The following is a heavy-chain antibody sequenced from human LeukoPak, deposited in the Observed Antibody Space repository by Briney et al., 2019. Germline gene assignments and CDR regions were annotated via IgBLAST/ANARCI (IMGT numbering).Heavy chain of an antibody. CDR3: ARDPEYYYGSGTLTGYYYGMDV. J-gene: IGHJ6*02. V-gene: IGHV1-18*04. Sequence: ASVKVSCKASGHTFTGYNIHWVRQAPGQGLEWMGWISAYNGNTNYAQKLQGRVTMTTDTSTSTAYMELSSLRSEDTAVYYCARDPEYYYGSGTLTGYYYGMDVWGQGTTVTVSS. D-gene: IGHD3-10*01. CDR1: GHTFTGYN. CDR2: ISAYNGNT.